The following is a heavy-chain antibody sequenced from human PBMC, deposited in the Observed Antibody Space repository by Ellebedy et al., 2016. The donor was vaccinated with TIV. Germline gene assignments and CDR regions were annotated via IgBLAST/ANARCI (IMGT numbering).Heavy chain of an antibody. CDR2: IRQDGSDK. Sequence: GESLKISCAASGFTFSTYWMTWVRQTPGKGLEWVANIRQDGSDKYYVDSVRGRFTISRDNAKNSLYLQMNSLRAEDTAVYYCARESSGSGSYYHYWGQGTLVTVSS. V-gene: IGHV3-7*03. CDR1: GFTFSTYW. CDR3: ARESSGSGSYYHY. J-gene: IGHJ4*02. D-gene: IGHD3-10*01.